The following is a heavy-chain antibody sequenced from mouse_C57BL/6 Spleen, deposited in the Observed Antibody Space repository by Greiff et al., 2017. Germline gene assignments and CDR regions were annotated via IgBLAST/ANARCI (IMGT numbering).Heavy chain of an antibody. CDR2: IYPRSGNT. J-gene: IGHJ2*01. CDR3: ARYYGSSYVGYYFDY. D-gene: IGHD1-1*01. Sequence: VQLQQSGAELARPGASVKLSCKASGYTFTSYGISWVKQRTGQGLEWIGEIYPRSGNTYYNEKFKGKATLTADKSSSTAYMELRSLTSEDSAVYFCARYYGSSYVGYYFDYWGQGTTLTVSS. V-gene: IGHV1-81*01. CDR1: GYTFTSYG.